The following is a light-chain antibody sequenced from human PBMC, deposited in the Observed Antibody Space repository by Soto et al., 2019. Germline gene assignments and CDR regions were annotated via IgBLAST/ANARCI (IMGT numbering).Light chain of an antibody. Sequence: QSALTQPASVSGSPGQSITISCTGTNSDVGSNYVSWYVSWYQQHPGKVPKLMIYDDDDRPSGVSNRFSGSKSGNTASLTISGLQAEDEADYYGSSYLSSRPVVFGGGTKLTVL. V-gene: IGLV2-14*03. CDR2: DDD. J-gene: IGLJ2*01. CDR3: SSYLSSRPVV. CDR1: NSDVGSNYVSWY.